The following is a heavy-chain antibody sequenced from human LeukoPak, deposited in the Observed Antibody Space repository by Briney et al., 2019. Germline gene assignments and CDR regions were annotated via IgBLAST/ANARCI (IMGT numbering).Heavy chain of an antibody. V-gene: IGHV2-5*02. CDR1: GFSLSSSGVG. J-gene: IGHJ4*02. D-gene: IGHD5-18*01. CDR3: ARSRHTARVEN. Sequence: SGPTLVNPTQTLTLTCTFSGFSLSSSGVGVGWIRQPPGKALEWLALIYWDDDKRYSPSLKTRLTITKDTSKNRVVLTMTNMDPVDTGTYYCARSRHTARVENWGQGTLVTVSS. CDR2: IYWDDDK.